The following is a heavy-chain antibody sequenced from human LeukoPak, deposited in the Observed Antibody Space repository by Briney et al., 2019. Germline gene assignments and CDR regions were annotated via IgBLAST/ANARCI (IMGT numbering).Heavy chain of an antibody. CDR3: AREGNYYDSSAFDC. V-gene: IGHV4-59*01. CDR1: GGSISSYY. D-gene: IGHD3-22*01. Sequence: SETLSLTCTVSGGSISSYYWSWIRQPPGKGLEWIGYIYYSGSTNYNPSLKSRVTISVDTSKNQFSLKLSSVTAADTAVYYCAREGNYYDSSAFDCWGQGTLVTVSS. CDR2: IYYSGST. J-gene: IGHJ4*02.